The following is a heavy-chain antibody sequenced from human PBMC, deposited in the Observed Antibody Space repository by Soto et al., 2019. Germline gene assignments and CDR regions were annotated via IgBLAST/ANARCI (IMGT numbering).Heavy chain of an antibody. Sequence: GGSLRLSCAASGFTFSSYAMHWVRQAPGKGLEWVAVISYDGSNKYYADSVKGRFTISRDNAKNTLYLQMNSLRAEDTAVYYCARDRESSSWYDYWGQGTLVTVSS. D-gene: IGHD6-13*01. V-gene: IGHV3-30-3*01. CDR3: ARDRESSSWYDY. CDR1: GFTFSSYA. CDR2: ISYDGSNK. J-gene: IGHJ4*02.